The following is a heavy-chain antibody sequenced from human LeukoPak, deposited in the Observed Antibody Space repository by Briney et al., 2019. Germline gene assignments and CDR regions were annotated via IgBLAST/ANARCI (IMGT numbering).Heavy chain of an antibody. CDR1: GFTFSSYA. Sequence: GGSLRLSCAASGFTFSSYAIHWVRQAPGKGLEWVAVISNDGSNRYYADSVKGRFTISRDNSKHTLYLQMNSLRPEDTALYYCAKESLRGHSYGFDNWGQGTLVTVSS. CDR3: AKESLRGHSYGFDN. J-gene: IGHJ4*02. V-gene: IGHV3-30*04. CDR2: ISNDGSNR. D-gene: IGHD5-18*01.